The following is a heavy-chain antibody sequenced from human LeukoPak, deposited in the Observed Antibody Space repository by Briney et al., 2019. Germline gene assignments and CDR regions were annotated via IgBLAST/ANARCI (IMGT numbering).Heavy chain of an antibody. D-gene: IGHD5-24*01. Sequence: GASVKVSCKASGGTFSSYAISWVRQAPGQGLEWMGRIIPIFGTANYAQKFQGRVTITTDESTSTAYMELSSLRSEDTAVYYCARVRSRGGYPAGFDYWGQGTLVTVSS. J-gene: IGHJ4*02. CDR2: IIPIFGTA. V-gene: IGHV1-69*05. CDR3: ARVRSRGGYPAGFDY. CDR1: GGTFSSYA.